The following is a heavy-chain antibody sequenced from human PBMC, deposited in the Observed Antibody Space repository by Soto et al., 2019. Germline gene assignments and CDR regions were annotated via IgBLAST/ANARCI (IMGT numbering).Heavy chain of an antibody. J-gene: IGHJ3*02. Sequence: SETLSLTCTVSGGSISSGDYYWSWIRQPPGKGLEWIGYIYYSGSTYYNPSLKSRVTISVDTSKNQFSLKLSSVTAADTAVYYCARTILRFLEWLSPRAFDIWGQGTMVTVPS. CDR3: ARTILRFLEWLSPRAFDI. V-gene: IGHV4-30-4*01. CDR2: IYYSGST. CDR1: GGSISSGDYY. D-gene: IGHD3-3*01.